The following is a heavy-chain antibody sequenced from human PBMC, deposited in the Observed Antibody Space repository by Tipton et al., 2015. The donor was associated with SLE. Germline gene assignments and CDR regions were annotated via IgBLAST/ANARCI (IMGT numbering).Heavy chain of an antibody. CDR3: ARQVASFDY. CDR1: GDSISSRSYH. V-gene: IGHV4-39*01. Sequence: SLTCTVSGDSISSRSYHWGWIRQPPGKGLEWIGSIFYSGSTSYNPSLQSRVTISVDTSKNQFSLKLNSVTASDTAVYYCARQVASFDYWGQGTLVTVSS. D-gene: IGHD5-12*01. CDR2: IFYSGST. J-gene: IGHJ4*02.